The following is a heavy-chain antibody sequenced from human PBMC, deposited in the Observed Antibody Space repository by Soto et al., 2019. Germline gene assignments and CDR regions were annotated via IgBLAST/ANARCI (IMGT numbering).Heavy chain of an antibody. CDR2: ISSSSSYI. D-gene: IGHD3-22*01. V-gene: IGHV3-21*01. J-gene: IGHJ4*02. Sequence: RRRSQRLSCTSSAFTFSSYVMDGVGQAPGKGLEWVSSISSSSSYIYYADSVKGRFTISRDNAKNSLYLQMNSLRAEDTAVYYCARVYYDSTPFDYWGQGTLVTVSS. CDR3: ARVYYDSTPFDY. CDR1: AFTFSSYV.